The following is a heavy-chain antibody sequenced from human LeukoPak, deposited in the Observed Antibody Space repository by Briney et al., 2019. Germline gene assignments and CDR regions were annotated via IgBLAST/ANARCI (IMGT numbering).Heavy chain of an antibody. CDR3: ASGLRYFDLYY. J-gene: IGHJ4*02. D-gene: IGHD3-9*01. CDR2: IYTSGST. V-gene: IGHV4-61*02. Sequence: SSETLSLTCTVSGGSISSGSYYWSWIRQPAGKGLEWIGRIYTSGSTNYNPSLKSRVTISVDTSKNQFSLKLSSVTAADTAVYYCASGLRYFDLYYWGQGTLVTVSS. CDR1: GGSISSGSYY.